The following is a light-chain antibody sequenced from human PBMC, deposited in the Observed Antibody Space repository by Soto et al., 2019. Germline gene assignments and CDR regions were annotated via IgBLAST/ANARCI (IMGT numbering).Light chain of an antibody. CDR1: QSVSSSY. CDR3: QQYGSSPRVP. V-gene: IGKV3-20*01. Sequence: EIVLTQSPGTLSLSPGERATLSCRASQSVSSSYLAWYQQKPGQAPRLLIYGASSRATGIPDRFSGSGSGTPFPLTISRLEPEDFAVYSCQQYGSSPRVPFGKGTRREIK. J-gene: IGKJ5*01. CDR2: GAS.